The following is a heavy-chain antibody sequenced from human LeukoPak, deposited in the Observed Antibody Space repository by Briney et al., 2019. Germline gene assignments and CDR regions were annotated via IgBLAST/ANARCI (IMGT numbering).Heavy chain of an antibody. Sequence: GGSLRLSCAASGFTFSSYWMHWVRQAPGKGLVWVSRINSDGSSTSYADSVKGRFTISRDNAKNTLYLQMNSLRAEDTAVYYCARVRSGCYYPYYYYGMDVWGQGTTVTVSS. V-gene: IGHV3-74*01. CDR2: INSDGSST. CDR1: GFTFSSYW. CDR3: ARVRSGCYYPYYYYGMDV. J-gene: IGHJ6*02. D-gene: IGHD3-22*01.